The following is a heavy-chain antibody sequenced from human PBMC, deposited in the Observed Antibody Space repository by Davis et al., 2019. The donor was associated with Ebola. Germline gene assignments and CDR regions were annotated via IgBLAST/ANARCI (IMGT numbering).Heavy chain of an antibody. D-gene: IGHD6-19*01. CDR1: GFTFSSHW. V-gene: IGHV3-74*01. J-gene: IGHJ5*02. Sequence: HTGGSLRLSCAASGFTFSSHWMHWVRQAPGKGLVWVSRINGDGSRTNYADSVKGRFTISRDNSKNTLYLQMNSLRAEDTAVYYCAKCYSSGWYPGWFDPWGQGTLVTVSS. CDR2: INGDGSRT. CDR3: AKCYSSGWYPGWFDP.